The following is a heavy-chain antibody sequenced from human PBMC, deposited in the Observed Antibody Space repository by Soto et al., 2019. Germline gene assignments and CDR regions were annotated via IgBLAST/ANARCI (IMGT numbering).Heavy chain of an antibody. V-gene: IGHV4-59*01. CDR1: GGSISSYY. J-gene: IGHJ5*02. D-gene: IGHD3-9*01. Sequence: QVQLQESGPGLVKPSETLSLTCTVSGGSISSYYWSWIRQPPGKGLEWIGYIYYSGSTNYNPSLKSRVTISVDTSKNQFSLKLSSVTAADTAVYYCARADGYYAILTGYYRADWFDPWGQGTLVTVSS. CDR3: ARADGYYAILTGYYRADWFDP. CDR2: IYYSGST.